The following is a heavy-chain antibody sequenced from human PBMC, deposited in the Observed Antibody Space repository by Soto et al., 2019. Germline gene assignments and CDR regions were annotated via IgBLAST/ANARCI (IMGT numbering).Heavy chain of an antibody. CDR3: ARRERYYGSPGWFDP. V-gene: IGHV4-39*01. D-gene: IGHD3-10*01. CDR1: GSSISSFTYY. CDR2: VYYNENT. Sequence: SETLSLTCSVSGSSISSFTYYWGWIRQPPGKGLEWIGTVYYNENTYYNPSLKSRVTITVDTAKNQFSLNLRSVTAADTAMYFCARRERYYGSPGWFDPWGPGTLVTVS. J-gene: IGHJ5*02.